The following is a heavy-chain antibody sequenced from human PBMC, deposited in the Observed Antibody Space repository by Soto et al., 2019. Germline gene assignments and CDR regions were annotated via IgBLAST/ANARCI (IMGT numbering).Heavy chain of an antibody. D-gene: IGHD4-17*01. Sequence: EEQLVESGGGLVQPGGSLRLSCAASGFPLSANWMTWVRQAPRKGLEWVASIKEDGSEEYYVDSVNGRFTISRDNVKNSLYLQMNSLRVDDTAVYYCARDLGDYGDSYHYYGLDVWGQGTAVTGSS. CDR3: ARDLGDYGDSYHYYGLDV. J-gene: IGHJ6*02. V-gene: IGHV3-7*05. CDR2: IKEDGSEE. CDR1: GFPLSANW.